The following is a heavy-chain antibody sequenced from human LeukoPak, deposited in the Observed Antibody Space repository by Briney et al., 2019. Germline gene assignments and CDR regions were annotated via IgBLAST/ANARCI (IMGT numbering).Heavy chain of an antibody. J-gene: IGHJ5*02. Sequence: PGGSLRLSCAASGFIFSSYAMSWVRQAPGKGLEWVSAISGSGGSTYYADSVKGRFTISRDNSKNTLYLQMNSLRAEDTAVYYCAKIVGATLLPSWFDPWGQGTLVTVSS. CDR3: AKIVGATLLPSWFDP. CDR1: GFIFSSYA. D-gene: IGHD1-26*01. CDR2: ISGSGGST. V-gene: IGHV3-23*01.